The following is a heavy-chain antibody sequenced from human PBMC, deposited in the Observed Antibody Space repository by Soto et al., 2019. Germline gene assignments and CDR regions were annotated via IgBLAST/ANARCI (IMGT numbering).Heavy chain of an antibody. CDR1: VDTFTTYV. D-gene: IGHD2-2*01. V-gene: IGHV1-18*01. Sequence: ASVKVSCKASVDTFTTYVISWVRQAPGQGLEWMGWISGYNDNTKYAQKFQGRVIMTADTSTSTAYLELRTLTSDDTAVYYCAREYCTSTSCYGVDYWGQGTLVTVSS. CDR3: AREYCTSTSCYGVDY. J-gene: IGHJ4*02. CDR2: ISGYNDNT.